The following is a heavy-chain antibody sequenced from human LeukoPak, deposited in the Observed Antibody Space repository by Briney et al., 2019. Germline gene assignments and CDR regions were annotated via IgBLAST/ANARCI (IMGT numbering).Heavy chain of an antibody. V-gene: IGHV1-2*02. CDR2: INPNSGGT. Sequence: ASVKVSCKASGYTFTGYYMHWVRQAPGQGLEWMGWINPNSGGTNYAQKVQGRVTMTRDTSISTAYMELSRLRSDDTAVYYCARGGIVATRYFDYWGQGTLVTVSS. CDR1: GYTFTGYY. CDR3: ARGGIVATRYFDY. D-gene: IGHD5-12*01. J-gene: IGHJ4*02.